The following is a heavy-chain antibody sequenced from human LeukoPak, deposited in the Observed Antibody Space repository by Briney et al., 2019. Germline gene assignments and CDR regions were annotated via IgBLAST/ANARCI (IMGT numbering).Heavy chain of an antibody. CDR1: GLTFSTYA. D-gene: IGHD2-2*01. CDR3: VANMYNYMDV. J-gene: IGHJ6*03. CDR2: ISGNGATT. V-gene: IGHV3-23*01. Sequence: PGGSLRLSSAVSGLTFSTYAMSWVRQAPGRGLEWVSSISGNGATTYYADSVKGRFTISRDNSKNTAFLQMNGLRAEDTAVYYAVANMYNYMDVWGKGTTVTVS.